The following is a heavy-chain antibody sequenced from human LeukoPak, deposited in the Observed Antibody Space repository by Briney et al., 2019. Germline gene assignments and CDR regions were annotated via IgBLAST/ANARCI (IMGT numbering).Heavy chain of an antibody. CDR2: INWNGGST. V-gene: IGHV3-20*04. CDR1: GFTFDDYG. CDR3: ARKGTSYYYDSSGYYFIDY. J-gene: IGHJ4*02. D-gene: IGHD3-22*01. Sequence: GGSLRLSCAASGFTFDDYGMSWVRQAPGKGLEWVSGINWNGGSTGYADSVKGRFTISRDNAKNSLYLQMNSLRAEDTALYYCARKGTSYYYDSSGYYFIDYWGQGTLVTVSS.